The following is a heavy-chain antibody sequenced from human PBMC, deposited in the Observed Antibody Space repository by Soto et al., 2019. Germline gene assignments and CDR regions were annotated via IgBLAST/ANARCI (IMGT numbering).Heavy chain of an antibody. CDR3: ARDRASRYYFDY. V-gene: IGHV3-74*01. J-gene: IGHJ4*02. D-gene: IGHD3-10*01. CDR1: GFTFSSYW. CDR2: INSDGSST. Sequence: GGSLRLSCAASGFTFSSYWMHWVHQAPGKGLVWVSRINSDGSSTSYADSVKGRFTISRDNAKNTLYLQMNSLRAEDTAVYYCARDRASRYYFDYWGQGTLVTVSS.